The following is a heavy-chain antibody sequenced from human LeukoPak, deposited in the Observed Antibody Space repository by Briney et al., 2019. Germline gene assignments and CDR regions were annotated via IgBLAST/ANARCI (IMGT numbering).Heavy chain of an antibody. CDR2: IYSGGST. V-gene: IGHV3-66*02. CDR3: ARGVHDFWSGFYFDY. Sequence: GGSLRLSCAASGFIVSSNYMSWVRQAPGKGLEWVSVIYSGGSTYYADCVKGRFTISRDKSKNTLFLQMNSLRAEDTAVYYCARGVHDFWSGFYFDYWGQGTLVTVSS. CDR1: GFIVSSNY. D-gene: IGHD3-3*01. J-gene: IGHJ4*02.